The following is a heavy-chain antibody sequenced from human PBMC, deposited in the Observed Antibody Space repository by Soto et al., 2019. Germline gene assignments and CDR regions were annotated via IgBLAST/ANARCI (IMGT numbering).Heavy chain of an antibody. Sequence: GGSLRLSCAASGFTFSNAWMTWVRQAPGKGLEWVGRIKSKTDGGTTDYAAAVKGRFTISRDDSKNTVYLQMTGLEAEDTAVYYCSTKRTGITTIGPGYWGQGTLVTVSS. CDR2: IKSKTDGGTT. J-gene: IGHJ4*02. CDR1: GFTFSNAW. V-gene: IGHV3-15*01. D-gene: IGHD1-20*01. CDR3: STKRTGITTIGPGY.